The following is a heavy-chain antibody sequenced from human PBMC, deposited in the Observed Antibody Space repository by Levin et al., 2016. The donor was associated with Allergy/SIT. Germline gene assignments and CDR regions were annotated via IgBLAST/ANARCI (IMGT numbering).Heavy chain of an antibody. Sequence: GESLKISCVASGFSSSHFWMSWVRQAPGKGLEWLAYINQDASDIHYVDSVKGRFIISRDNSKNSLFLQMHSLRAEDTAVYYCATYYDFWGGFSGYWGQGTLVTVSS. J-gene: IGHJ4*02. CDR1: GFSSSHFW. D-gene: IGHD3-3*01. CDR3: ATYYDFWGGFSGY. V-gene: IGHV3-7*03. CDR2: INQDASDI.